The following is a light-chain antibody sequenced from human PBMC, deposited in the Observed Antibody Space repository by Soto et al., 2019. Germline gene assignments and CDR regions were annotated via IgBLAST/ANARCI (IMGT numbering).Light chain of an antibody. Sequence: DLRVSQSSSSVSGSVGDRVTITCRASQDITRWLAWYQQKPGKAPKLLIYGASSLQSGVPSRFSGSGSETDFTLTISILQPEESATYYCQQTNTFPLTVGGGTRLEIK. CDR3: QQTNTFPLT. CDR1: QDITRW. V-gene: IGKV1-12*01. CDR2: GAS. J-gene: IGKJ4*01.